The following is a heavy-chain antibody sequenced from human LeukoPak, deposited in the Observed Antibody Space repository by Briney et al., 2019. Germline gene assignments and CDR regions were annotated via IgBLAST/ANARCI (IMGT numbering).Heavy chain of an antibody. V-gene: IGHV4-39*07. CDR3: ARDLHAFYDILTGYYFDY. D-gene: IGHD3-9*01. CDR2: IYYSGST. CDR1: GGSISRGGYY. Sequence: PSETLSLTCTVPGGSISRGGYYWGWISQPPGKGLEWIGSIYYSGSTYYNPSLKSRVTISVDTSKNQFSLKLSSVTAADTAVYYCARDLHAFYDILTGYYFDYWGQGTLVTVSS. J-gene: IGHJ4*02.